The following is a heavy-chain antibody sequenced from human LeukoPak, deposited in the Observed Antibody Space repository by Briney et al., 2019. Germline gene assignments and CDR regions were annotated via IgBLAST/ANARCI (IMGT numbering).Heavy chain of an antibody. CDR2: IKQDGSEK. CDR1: GFTFSSYW. D-gene: IGHD1-26*01. Sequence: GGSLRLSCEASGFTFSSYWLTWVRQAPGKGLEWVANIKQDGSEKYYVDSVKGRFTISRDDGKSSLYLQMSSLRADDTAVYYCARGDRVGVTTGHFDYWGQGALVTVSS. CDR3: ARGDRVGVTTGHFDY. V-gene: IGHV3-7*03. J-gene: IGHJ4*02.